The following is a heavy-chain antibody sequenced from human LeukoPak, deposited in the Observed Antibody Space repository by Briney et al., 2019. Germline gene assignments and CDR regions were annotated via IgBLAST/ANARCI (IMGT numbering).Heavy chain of an antibody. Sequence: GASVKVSCKASGYTFTGYYIHRVRQAPGQGLEWMGWINPNSGGTNYIQKFQDRVTMTRDTPISTAYMELSRLRSDDTAVYYCASADGYNFSFDYWGQGTLVTVSS. J-gene: IGHJ4*02. D-gene: IGHD5-24*01. CDR3: ASADGYNFSFDY. CDR1: GYTFTGYY. CDR2: INPNSGGT. V-gene: IGHV1-2*02.